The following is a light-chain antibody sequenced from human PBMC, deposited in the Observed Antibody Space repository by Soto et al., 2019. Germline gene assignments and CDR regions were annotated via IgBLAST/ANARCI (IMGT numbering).Light chain of an antibody. CDR3: QQSYGSPPT. V-gene: IGKV1-39*01. Sequence: DIQMTQSPSSLSASVGDRVTITCRAPQSIVNFLNWYQHKPGEAPNLLIYEVSRLQSGVPSRFSGSGSGTDFTLTISSLQPEDFATYYCQQSYGSPPTFGQGTKVEIK. J-gene: IGKJ1*01. CDR2: EVS. CDR1: QSIVNF.